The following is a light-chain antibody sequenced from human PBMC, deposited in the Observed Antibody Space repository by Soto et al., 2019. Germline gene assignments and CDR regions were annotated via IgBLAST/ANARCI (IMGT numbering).Light chain of an antibody. CDR1: SSNIGSNT. J-gene: IGLJ1*01. CDR3: AAWDDGLNRFWV. CDR2: SNN. Sequence: QSVLTQPPSASGTPGQRVAISCSGSSSNIGSNTVNWYQQLPGTAPKVLIYSNNQRPSGVPDRFSGSKSGTSASLAISGLQSEDEADYYCAAWDDGLNRFWVFGTGTKVTVL. V-gene: IGLV1-44*01.